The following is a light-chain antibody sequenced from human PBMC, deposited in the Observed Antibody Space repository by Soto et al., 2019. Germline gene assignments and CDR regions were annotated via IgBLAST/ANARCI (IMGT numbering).Light chain of an antibody. J-gene: IGKJ1*01. Sequence: EVVLTQSPGTVSLSPGERVTLSCRASQSVISNYLAWYQQRPGQAPRLLIFAASIRATGIPDRFSGSGSGTDFTLSISGLEPEDFAVYYCQQYGSSLTWTFGQGTKVKMK. V-gene: IGKV3-20*01. CDR3: QQYGSSLTWT. CDR2: AAS. CDR1: QSVISNY.